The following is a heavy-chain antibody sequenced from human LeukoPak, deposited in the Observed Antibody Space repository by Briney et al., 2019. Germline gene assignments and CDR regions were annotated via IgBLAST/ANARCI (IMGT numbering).Heavy chain of an antibody. V-gene: IGHV3-30-3*01. CDR2: IIYDGSNK. Sequence: GGSLRLSCVASGFAFSSYAMHWVRQAPGKGLEWVAVIIYDGSNKYYADSVKGRFTISRDNSKNTLYLQMNSLRTEDTAVYYCARDRGYFYDQLDYWGQGTLVTVSS. CDR3: ARDRGYFYDQLDY. CDR1: GFAFSSYA. D-gene: IGHD2/OR15-2a*01. J-gene: IGHJ4*02.